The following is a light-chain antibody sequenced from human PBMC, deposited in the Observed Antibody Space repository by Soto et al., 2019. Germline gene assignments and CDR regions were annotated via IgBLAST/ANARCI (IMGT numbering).Light chain of an antibody. CDR2: KAS. V-gene: IGKV1-5*03. J-gene: IGKJ2*01. CDR1: QNVSNW. Sequence: DVEMTQSPSTLPTSIGDRVTINCRASQNVSNWLAWYQQKPGKAPKLLIYKASRLESGVPSRFSASGSGTDFNPPHSRLQSDDFSTYFCQQYSKESTFGQGTKLEIK. CDR3: QQYSKEST.